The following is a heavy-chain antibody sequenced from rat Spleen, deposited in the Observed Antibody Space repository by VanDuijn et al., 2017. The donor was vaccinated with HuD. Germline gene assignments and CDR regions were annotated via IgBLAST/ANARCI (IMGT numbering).Heavy chain of an antibody. D-gene: IGHD4-1*01. CDR3: ATRQGFSDY. V-gene: IGHV2-77*01. Sequence: QVQMKETGPGLVQTTQTLSVTCTVSGFSLTSYGVHWVRQAPGKGLEWMGIIWGDGSTNYNSALKSRLSISRNTSKSQVFLKVNILQTEDTAMYFCATRQGFSDYWCQGVMVTVSS. CDR2: IWGDGST. CDR1: GFSLTSYG. J-gene: IGHJ2*01.